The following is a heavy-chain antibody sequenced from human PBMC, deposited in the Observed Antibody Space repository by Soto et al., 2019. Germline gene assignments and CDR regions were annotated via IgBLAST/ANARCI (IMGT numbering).Heavy chain of an antibody. CDR2: ISGSGGST. CDR3: AKDPLTTDWFDP. Sequence: EVQLLESVGGLVQPGGSLRLSCAASGFTFSSYAMSWVRQAPGKGLEWVSAISGSGGSTYYADSVKGRFTISRDNSKNALYLQMNSLRAEDTAVYYCAKDPLTTDWFDPWGPGTLVSVSS. J-gene: IGHJ5*02. V-gene: IGHV3-23*01. CDR1: GFTFSSYA. D-gene: IGHD4-17*01.